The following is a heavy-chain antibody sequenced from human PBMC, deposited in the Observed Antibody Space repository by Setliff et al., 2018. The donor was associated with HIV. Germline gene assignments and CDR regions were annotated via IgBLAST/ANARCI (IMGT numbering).Heavy chain of an antibody. V-gene: IGHV3-21*01. J-gene: IGHJ5*02. CDR1: GFTFPSYY. CDR2: ISGSGLQT. Sequence: RLSCAAAGFTFPSYYINWVRQAPGKGLEWVSSISGSGLQTLYADSIKGRFTISRDNVKKVVYLQINSLRVEDTAIYYCARESNYLATRPISFDPWGQGTLVTVSS. CDR3: ARESNYLATRPISFDP. D-gene: IGHD1-1*01.